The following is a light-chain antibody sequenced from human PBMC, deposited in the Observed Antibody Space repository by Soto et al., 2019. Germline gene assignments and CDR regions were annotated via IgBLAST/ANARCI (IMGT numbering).Light chain of an antibody. CDR2: DAS. V-gene: IGKV1-13*02. CDR3: QQSNSYPIT. J-gene: IGKJ5*01. Sequence: AIQLTQSPSSLSASVGDRVTITCRASQGISSALAWYQQKPGKAPKLLIYDASSLESGVPSRFSGSGSGTDFTLTIRSLQPDDFATHYWQQSNSYPITCGQGTRLEIK. CDR1: QGISSA.